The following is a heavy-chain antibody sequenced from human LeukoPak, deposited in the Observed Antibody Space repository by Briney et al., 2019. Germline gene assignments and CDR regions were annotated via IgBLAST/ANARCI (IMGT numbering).Heavy chain of an antibody. CDR3: ARDRCSSTSRYVGVDFGY. J-gene: IGHJ4*02. V-gene: IGHV1-18*01. D-gene: IGHD2-2*01. CDR2: ISAYNGNT. CDR1: GYTFTSYD. Sequence: ASVKVSCKASGYTFTSYDINWVRQAPGQGLEWMGWISAYNGNTNYAQKLQGRVTMTTDTSTSTAYMELRSLRSDDTAVYYCARDRCSSTSRYVGVDFGYWGQGTLVTVSS.